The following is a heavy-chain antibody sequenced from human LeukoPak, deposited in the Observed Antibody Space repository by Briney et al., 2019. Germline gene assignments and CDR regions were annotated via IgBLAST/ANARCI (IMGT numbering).Heavy chain of an antibody. J-gene: IGHJ3*02. CDR1: GFTFSSYI. V-gene: IGHV3-23*01. D-gene: IGHD2-21*01. CDR3: AKDRGGDFYDAFDI. Sequence: GGSLRLSCAASGFTFSSYIMIGVRQAPGKGLEGVSGISGSGGTKYYADSVKGRFTISRDNSKNILYLQMNSLRAEDTAVYYCAKDRGGDFYDAFDIWGQGTLVTVSS. CDR2: ISGSGGTK.